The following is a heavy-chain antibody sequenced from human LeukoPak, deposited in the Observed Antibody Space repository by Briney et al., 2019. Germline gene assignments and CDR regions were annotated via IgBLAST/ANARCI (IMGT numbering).Heavy chain of an antibody. V-gene: IGHV3-74*01. J-gene: IGHJ4*02. CDR3: VRDNYGVDY. D-gene: IGHD4-11*01. Sequence: GGSLRLSRAASGFSFSTYWMQWVRQAPGKGLVWVSHTNGDGSGTTYADSVKGRFTISRDNAKNTLYLQMNSLRAEDTAVYYCVRDNYGVDYWGQGTLVTVSS. CDR2: TNGDGSGT. CDR1: GFSFSTYW.